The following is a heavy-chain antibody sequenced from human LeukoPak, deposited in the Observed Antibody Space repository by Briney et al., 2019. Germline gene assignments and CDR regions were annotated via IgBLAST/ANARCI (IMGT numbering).Heavy chain of an antibody. CDR2: ISYDGSNK. D-gene: IGHD6-19*01. V-gene: IGHV3-30*18. CDR1: GFTFSSYG. Sequence: GGSLRLSCAASGFTFSSYGMHWVRQAPGKGLEWVAVISYDGSNKYYADSVKGRFTISRDNSKNTLYLQMNSLRAEDTAVYYCAKERLSSGWPYYFDYWGQGTLVTVSS. CDR3: AKERLSSGWPYYFDY. J-gene: IGHJ4*02.